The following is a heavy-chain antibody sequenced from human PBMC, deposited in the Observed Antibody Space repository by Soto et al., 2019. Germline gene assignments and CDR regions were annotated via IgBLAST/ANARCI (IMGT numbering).Heavy chain of an antibody. J-gene: IGHJ4*02. CDR1: GFTFSTYA. CDR3: AKGGIGETGGLDY. Sequence: EVQVLESGGGLVQPGGSLRLSCAASGFTFSTYAMTWVRQAPEKGLEWVSSIGSDTGTYYAGPVKGRFTLSRDNSKNTVHLYMESLRAEDTAIYHCAKGGIGETGGLDYWGQGSLVTVSS. CDR2: SIGSDTGT. V-gene: IGHV3-23*01. D-gene: IGHD1-26*01.